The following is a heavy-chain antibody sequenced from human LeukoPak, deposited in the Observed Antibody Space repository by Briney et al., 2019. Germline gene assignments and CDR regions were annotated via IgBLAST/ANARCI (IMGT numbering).Heavy chain of an antibody. CDR3: PRDLSVYYYYYFDF. CDR2: ISHDGTT. J-gene: IGHJ4*02. V-gene: IGHV4-38-2*02. Sequence: PSETLSLTCTVSDYSIGSGYSWGGIRQPPGKGLEWIATISHDGTTFYNPSLKSRVTMTLDTSRNQFSLRLSSVTAADTAVYYCPRDLSVYYYYYFDFWGQGTLVTVSS. D-gene: IGHD3-22*01. CDR1: DYSIGSGYS.